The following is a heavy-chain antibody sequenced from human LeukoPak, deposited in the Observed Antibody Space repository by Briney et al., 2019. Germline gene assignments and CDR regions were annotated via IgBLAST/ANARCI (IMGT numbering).Heavy chain of an antibody. D-gene: IGHD2-2*01. J-gene: IGHJ4*02. Sequence: PSETLSLTCTVSGGSIGSSSYYWGWIRQPPGKGLEWIGSIYYSGSTYYNPSLKSRVTISVDTSKNQFSLKLSSVTAADTAVYYCARDGATGIVVVPAFDYWGQGTLVTVSS. V-gene: IGHV4-39*07. CDR3: ARDGATGIVVVPAFDY. CDR2: IYYSGST. CDR1: GGSIGSSSYY.